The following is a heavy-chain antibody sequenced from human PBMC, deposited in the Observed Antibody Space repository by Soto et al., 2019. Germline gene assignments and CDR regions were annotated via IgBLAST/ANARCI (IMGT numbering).Heavy chain of an antibody. CDR3: VRGDGSHWLLDY. CDR1: GYTFTTYG. J-gene: IGHJ4*02. CDR2: IHPGNGVT. Sequence: QVQLVQSGAEEKKPGASVKVSCKASGYTFTTYGIHWVRQAPGQRLEWMGRIHPGNGVTKYSQNFQGRVSITMDTSATTAYMELSSLRSEDTALYYCVRGDGSHWLLDYWGQGTLVTVSS. V-gene: IGHV1-3*05. D-gene: IGHD5-12*01.